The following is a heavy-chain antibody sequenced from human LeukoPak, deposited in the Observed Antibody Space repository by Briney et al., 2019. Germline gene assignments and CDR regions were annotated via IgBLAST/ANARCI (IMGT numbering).Heavy chain of an antibody. CDR2: ISGSGGST. J-gene: IGHJ6*02. D-gene: IGHD3-9*01. CDR3: AREGGYYDILTGYLYYYYGMDV. Sequence: PGGSLRLSCAASGFTFSSYAMSWVRQAPGKGLEWVSAISGSGGSTYYADSVKGRFTISRDNSKNTLYLQMNSLRAEDTAVYYCAREGGYYDILTGYLYYYYGMDVWGQGTTVTVSS. CDR1: GFTFSSYA. V-gene: IGHV3-23*01.